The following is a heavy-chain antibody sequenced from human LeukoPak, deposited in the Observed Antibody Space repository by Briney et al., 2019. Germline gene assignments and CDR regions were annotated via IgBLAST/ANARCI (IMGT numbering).Heavy chain of an antibody. CDR3: ARPYCGGGSCHDYFDY. CDR2: INPNSGGT. J-gene: IGHJ4*02. V-gene: IGHV1-2*02. CDR1: GYTFTGYF. D-gene: IGHD2-15*01. Sequence: ASVKVSCKPSGYTFTGYFIHWVRQAPGQGLEWMGWINPNSGGTNYAQKFQGRVTMTRDASISTAYMELSRLRSDDTAVYYCARPYCGGGSCHDYFDYWGQGTLVTVSS.